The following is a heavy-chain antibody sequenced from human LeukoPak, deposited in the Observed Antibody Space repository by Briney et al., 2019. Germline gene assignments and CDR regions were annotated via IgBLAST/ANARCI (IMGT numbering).Heavy chain of an antibody. V-gene: IGHV3-21*01. Sequence: GGSLRLSCTASGITLSSYSMNWVRQAPGKGLGWVSSSSSVSSYIYYADSVKGRFTISRDNAKNALYLQMSSMRAEDTAVYYCARDQDSSGYYPGYFEYWGQGTLVTVSS. CDR3: ARDQDSSGYYPGYFEY. D-gene: IGHD3-22*01. CDR1: GITLSSYS. J-gene: IGHJ4*02. CDR2: SSSVSSYI.